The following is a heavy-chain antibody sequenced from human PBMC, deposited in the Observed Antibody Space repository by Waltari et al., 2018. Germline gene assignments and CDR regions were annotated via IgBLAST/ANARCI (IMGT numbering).Heavy chain of an antibody. V-gene: IGHV3-23*01. J-gene: IGHJ4*02. D-gene: IGHD3-16*01. CDR3: ARVHSLGQYDSNGQESNFDH. CDR1: GFTFRNYA. Sequence: EVQLLESGGGVVQPGGSLRLSCLASGFTFRNYAMTWFRQGPGKGLELVSAISGGGIKTYYADSVKGRFTISRDNSKNTLYLQMNSLRAEDTAVYSCARVHSLGQYDSNGQESNFDHWGQGALVTVSS. CDR2: ISGGGIKT.